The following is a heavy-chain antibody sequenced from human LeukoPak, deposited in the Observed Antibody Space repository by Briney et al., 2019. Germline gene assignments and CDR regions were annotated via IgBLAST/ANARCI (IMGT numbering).Heavy chain of an antibody. CDR1: GITLSNYG. CDR3: AKRSVVIRVILVGFHKEAYYFDS. D-gene: IGHD2-21*01. J-gene: IGHJ4*02. V-gene: IGHV3-23*01. Sequence: GGSLRLSCAVSGITLSNYGMSWVRQVPGKGLEWVAGISGSGGSTNYAASVKGRFTISRDNRKNTLFLQMNSLRAEDTAVYFCAKRSVVIRVILVGFHKEAYYFDSWGQGVLVTVSS. CDR2: ISGSGGST.